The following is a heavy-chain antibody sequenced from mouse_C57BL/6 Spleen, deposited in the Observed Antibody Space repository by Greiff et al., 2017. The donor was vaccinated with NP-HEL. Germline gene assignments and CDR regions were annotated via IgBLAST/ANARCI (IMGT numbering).Heavy chain of an antibody. D-gene: IGHD1-1*01. V-gene: IGHV1-19*01. Sequence: EVQLQQSGPVLVKPGASVKMSCKASGYTFTDYYMNWVKQSHGKSLEWIGVINPYNGGTSYNQKFKGKATLTVDKSSSTAYMELNSLTSEDSAVYYCASFITTVVAGGDYWGQGTTLTVPS. CDR3: ASFITTVVAGGDY. CDR2: INPYNGGT. J-gene: IGHJ2*01. CDR1: GYTFTDYY.